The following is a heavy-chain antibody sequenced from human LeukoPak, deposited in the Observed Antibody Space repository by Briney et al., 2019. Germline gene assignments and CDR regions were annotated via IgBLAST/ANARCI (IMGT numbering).Heavy chain of an antibody. D-gene: IGHD3-3*01. J-gene: IGHJ4*02. Sequence: SETLSLTCTVSGASINNYHWSWIRQPPGKGLEWIGYIYYSGSSNNNPSLKSRVTISIDTSKNQFSLKLSSVTAADTAVYYCARQDFWSGYSDYWGQGTLVTVSS. CDR3: ARQDFWSGYSDY. CDR1: GASINNYH. CDR2: IYYSGSS. V-gene: IGHV4-59*08.